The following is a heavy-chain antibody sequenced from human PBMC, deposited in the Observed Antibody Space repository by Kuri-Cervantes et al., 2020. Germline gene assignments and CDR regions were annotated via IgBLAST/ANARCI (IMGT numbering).Heavy chain of an antibody. D-gene: IGHD1-26*01. V-gene: IGHV1-8*03. Sequence: ASVKVSCKASGYTFTSYDINWVRQATGQGLEWMGWMNPNSGNTGYAQKFQGRVTITTDKSTSTSYMELSSLRSEDTALYYCVGGQWLVGGWGQGTLVTVSS. CDR3: VGGQWLVGG. CDR1: GYTFTSYD. CDR2: MNPNSGNT. J-gene: IGHJ4*02.